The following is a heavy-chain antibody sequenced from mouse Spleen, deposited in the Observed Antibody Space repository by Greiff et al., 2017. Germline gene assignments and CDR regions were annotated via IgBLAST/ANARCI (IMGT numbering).Heavy chain of an antibody. J-gene: IGHJ2*01. CDR2: INPSSGYT. D-gene: IGHD1-1*01. CDR1: GYTFTSYW. Sequence: QVQLKQSGAELAKPGASVKLSCKASGYTFTSYWMHWVKQRPGQGLEWIGYINPSSGYTKYNQKFKDKATLTADKSSSTAYMQLSSLTYEDSAVYYCAIITTMDYFDYWGQGTTLTVSS. CDR3: AIITTMDYFDY. V-gene: IGHV1-7*01.